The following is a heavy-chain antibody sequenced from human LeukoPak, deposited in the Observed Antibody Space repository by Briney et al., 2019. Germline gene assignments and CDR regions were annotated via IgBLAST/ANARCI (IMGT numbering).Heavy chain of an antibody. D-gene: IGHD3-22*01. CDR1: GYTFSTYA. J-gene: IGHJ4*02. V-gene: IGHV1-18*01. CDR2: ISVYKGNA. Sequence: ASVEVSCKASGYTFSTYAITWVRQAPIQGLEWMGWISVYKGNAQYAQKFQVRVTMTVDTSTSTAYMELRSLKSDDTAVYYCARGKYYYDNSGYYYPFDYWGLGTLITVSS. CDR3: ARGKYYYDNSGYYYPFDY.